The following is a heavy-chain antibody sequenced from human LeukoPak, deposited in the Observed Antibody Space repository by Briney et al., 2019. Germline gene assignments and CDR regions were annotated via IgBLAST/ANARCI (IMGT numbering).Heavy chain of an antibody. CDR2: IYYSGST. D-gene: IGHD4-17*01. Sequence: SETLSLTCTVSGGSISSSSYYWGWIRQPPGKGLEWIGSIYYSGSTYYNPSLKSRVTISVDTSKNQFSLKLSSVTAADTAVYYCARVGTTARTIDYWGQGTLVTVSS. CDR1: GGSISSSSYY. V-gene: IGHV4-39*07. J-gene: IGHJ4*02. CDR3: ARVGTTARTIDY.